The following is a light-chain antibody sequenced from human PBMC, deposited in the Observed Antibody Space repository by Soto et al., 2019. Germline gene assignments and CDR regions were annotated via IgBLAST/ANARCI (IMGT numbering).Light chain of an antibody. Sequence: DLQMTQTPSTLSASVGDRVTITCRASHSISGWLAWYQQKPGKAPKLLIYNTSTLESGVPSRFSGSGSGTQFTLTIPSLQPDDFATYYCLQYNSLYTFGQGTKLEMK. CDR1: HSISGW. J-gene: IGKJ2*01. V-gene: IGKV1-5*03. CDR2: NTS. CDR3: LQYNSLYT.